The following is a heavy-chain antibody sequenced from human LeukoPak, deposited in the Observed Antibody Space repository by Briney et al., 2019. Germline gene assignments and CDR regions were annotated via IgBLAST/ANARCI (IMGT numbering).Heavy chain of an antibody. V-gene: IGHV4-59*01. Sequence: SETLSLTCIVSGGSINSYFWTWIRQPPGKGLQWIGYIYYTGSTNYNPSLKSRVTISLDTSKNQFSLKLRSVTAADTAVYYCARGGSSSSVWFDPWGQGTLVTVSS. D-gene: IGHD6-13*01. CDR2: IYYTGST. CDR3: ARGGSSSSVWFDP. J-gene: IGHJ5*02. CDR1: GGSINSYF.